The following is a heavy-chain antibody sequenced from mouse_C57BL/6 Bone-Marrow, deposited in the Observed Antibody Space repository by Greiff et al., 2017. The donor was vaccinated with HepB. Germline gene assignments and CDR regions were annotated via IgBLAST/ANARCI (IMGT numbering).Heavy chain of an antibody. CDR1: GYTFTSYW. V-gene: IGHV1-59*01. CDR3: ARIGLDY. J-gene: IGHJ2*01. Sequence: VQLQQPGAELVRPGTSVKLSCKASGYTFTSYWMHWVKQRPGQGLEWIGVIDPSDSYTNYNQKFKGKATLTVDTSSSTAYMQLSSLTSEDSAVYYCARIGLDYWSQGTTLTVSS. CDR2: IDPSDSYT.